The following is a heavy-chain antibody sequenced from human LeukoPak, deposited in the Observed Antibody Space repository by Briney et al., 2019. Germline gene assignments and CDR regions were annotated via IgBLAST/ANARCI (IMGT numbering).Heavy chain of an antibody. CDR2: IYYSGST. J-gene: IGHJ3*02. V-gene: IGHV4-59*01. D-gene: IGHD3-22*01. Sequence: AAETLSLTCTVSGGSISSYYWSWIRQPPGKGLEWIGYIYYSGSTNYNPSLKSRVTISVDTSKNQFSLTLSSVTAADTAVYYCARDPDYYDSSGYLLRAFDIWGQGTMVTVSS. CDR3: ARDPDYYDSSGYLLRAFDI. CDR1: GGSISSYY.